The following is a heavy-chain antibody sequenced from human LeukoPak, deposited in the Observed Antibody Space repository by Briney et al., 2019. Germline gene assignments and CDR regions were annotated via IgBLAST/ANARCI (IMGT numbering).Heavy chain of an antibody. D-gene: IGHD3-10*01. CDR2: IKQDGSET. Sequence: GGSLRLSCAASGFTFSSYWMSWIRQAPGKGLEWVANIKQDGSETYHVDSVKGRFTISRDNAKSSLYLQMNSLRDEDTAVYYCARDRVSMVRGVIKTFYFDNWGQGTLVTVSS. CDR3: ARDRVSMVRGVIKTFYFDN. V-gene: IGHV3-7*01. J-gene: IGHJ4*02. CDR1: GFTFSSYW.